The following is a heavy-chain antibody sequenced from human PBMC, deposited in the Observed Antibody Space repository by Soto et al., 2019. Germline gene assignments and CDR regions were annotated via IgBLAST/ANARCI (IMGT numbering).Heavy chain of an antibody. CDR1: GGSISSGDYY. Sequence: SETLSLTCTVSGGSISSGDYYWSWIRQPPGKGLECIGYIYYSGSTYYNPSLKSRVTISVDTSKNQFSLKLSSVTAADTAVYYCARSRAYYYDSSGLLFDYWGQGTLVTVSS. D-gene: IGHD3-22*01. J-gene: IGHJ4*02. CDR3: ARSRAYYYDSSGLLFDY. V-gene: IGHV4-30-4*01. CDR2: IYYSGST.